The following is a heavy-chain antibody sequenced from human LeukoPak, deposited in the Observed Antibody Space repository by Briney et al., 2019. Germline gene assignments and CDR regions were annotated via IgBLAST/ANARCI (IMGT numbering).Heavy chain of an antibody. Sequence: GGSLRLSYAASGFTVSSNYISWVRQAPGKGLEWISAISSSGDLTFYADSVKGRFTISRDNSKNMLYLQMDSLRAEDTAVYYCHYDFWSGYYVFDYWGQGTLVTVSS. D-gene: IGHD3-3*01. CDR2: ISSSGDLT. CDR3: HYDFWSGYYVFDY. J-gene: IGHJ4*02. V-gene: IGHV3-23*01. CDR1: GFTVSSNY.